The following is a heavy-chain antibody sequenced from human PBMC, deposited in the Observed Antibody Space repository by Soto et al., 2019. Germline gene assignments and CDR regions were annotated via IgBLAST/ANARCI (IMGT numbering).Heavy chain of an antibody. V-gene: IGHV3-74*01. J-gene: IGHJ5*02. CDR1: GFTLSTYW. D-gene: IGHD5-18*01. CDR2: ISSDGSST. Sequence: PGGSLRLSCAASGFTLSTYWMHWVRQAPGKGLVWVSRISSDGSSTNYADSVKGRFTINPDTSKNQFSLQLNSVTPEDTAVYYCARYGYSYGLSWFDPWGQGTLVTVSS. CDR3: ARYGYSYGLSWFDP.